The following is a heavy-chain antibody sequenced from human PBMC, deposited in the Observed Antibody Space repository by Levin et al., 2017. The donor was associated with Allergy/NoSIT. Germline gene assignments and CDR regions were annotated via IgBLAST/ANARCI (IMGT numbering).Heavy chain of an antibody. D-gene: IGHD6-19*01. CDR2: IWYDGSNK. J-gene: IGHJ6*03. V-gene: IGHV3-33*01. Sequence: SCAASGFTFSSYGMHWVRQAPGKGLEWVAVIWYDGSNKYYADSVKGRFTISRDNSKNTLYLQMNSLRAEDTAVYYCARRAVAGTPPNYYYYYMDVWGKGTTVTVSS. CDR3: ARRAVAGTPPNYYYYYMDV. CDR1: GFTFSSYG.